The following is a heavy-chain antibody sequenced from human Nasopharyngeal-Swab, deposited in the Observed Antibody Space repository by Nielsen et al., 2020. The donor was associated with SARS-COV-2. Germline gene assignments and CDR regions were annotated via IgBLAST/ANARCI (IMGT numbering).Heavy chain of an antibody. CDR3: AKDIQPYSSSSLDY. V-gene: IGHV3-9*01. Sequence: SLKISCAASGFTFDDYAMHWVRQASGKGLEWVSGISWNSGSTGYADSVKGRFTISRDNAKNSLYLQMNSLRAEDTALYYCAKDIQPYSSSSLDYWGQGTLVTVSS. CDR2: ISWNSGST. D-gene: IGHD6-6*01. CDR1: GFTFDDYA. J-gene: IGHJ4*02.